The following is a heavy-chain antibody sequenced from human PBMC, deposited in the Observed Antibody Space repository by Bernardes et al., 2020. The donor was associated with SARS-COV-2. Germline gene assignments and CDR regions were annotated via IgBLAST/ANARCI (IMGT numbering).Heavy chain of an antibody. Sequence: ASVKVSCKASGHTFTHYGIGWVRLTTGQGLAWLGWISAYNGVTEYAQKFRDRVTMTTDTPTTTAYLELRSLRSDDTDVYYCARQLVEWPSGAKYY. CDR3: ARQLVEWPSGAKYY. J-gene: IGHJ6*01. CDR2: ISAYNGVT. CDR1: GHTFTHYG. D-gene: IGHD3-3*01. V-gene: IGHV1-18*01.